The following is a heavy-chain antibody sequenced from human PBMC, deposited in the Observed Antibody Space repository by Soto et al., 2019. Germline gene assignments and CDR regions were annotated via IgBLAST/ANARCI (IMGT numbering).Heavy chain of an antibody. CDR1: GFTFSTYS. Sequence: PGGSLRLSCSASGFTFSTYSMHWVRQAPGKGLEYVSDIRSNGGSTHYADSVKGRFTISRDNSKNTLYLQMNSLRAEDTAVYYCAKDLYGDPRRDVWGQGTTVTVSS. CDR2: IRSNGGST. CDR3: AKDLYGDPRRDV. V-gene: IGHV3-64*04. D-gene: IGHD4-17*01. J-gene: IGHJ6*02.